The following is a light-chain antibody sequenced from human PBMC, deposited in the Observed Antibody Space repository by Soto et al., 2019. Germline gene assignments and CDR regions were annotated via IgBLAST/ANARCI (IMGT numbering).Light chain of an antibody. CDR2: EVS. CDR1: SSDVGSYNL. Sequence: QSALTQPASVSGSPGQSITISCTGTSSDVGSYNLVSWYQQHPGKAPKLMIYEVSKRPSGVSNRFSGSKSGNTASLTISGLQAEDEAEYYCCSYAGSSTFVVFGGGTKLPVL. V-gene: IGLV2-23*02. CDR3: CSYAGSSTFVV. J-gene: IGLJ2*01.